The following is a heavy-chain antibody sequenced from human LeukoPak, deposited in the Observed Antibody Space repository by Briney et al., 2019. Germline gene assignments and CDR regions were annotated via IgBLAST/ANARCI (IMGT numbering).Heavy chain of an antibody. CDR1: GGSICGYY. V-gene: IGHV4-59*01. CDR2: IYYSGST. Sequence: SETLSLTCTVSGGSICGYYWNWIRQPPGKGLEWIGYIYYSGSTKYNPSLKSRVTISIDTSKNQFSLKLSSVTAADTAVYYCARRGGDTFDIWGQGTMVTVSS. D-gene: IGHD2-21*02. CDR3: ARRGGDTFDI. J-gene: IGHJ3*02.